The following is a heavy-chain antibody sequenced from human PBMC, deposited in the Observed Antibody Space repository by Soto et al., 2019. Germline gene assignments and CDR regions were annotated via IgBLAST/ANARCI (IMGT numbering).Heavy chain of an antibody. D-gene: IGHD6-6*01. V-gene: IGHV4-59*01. CDR2: IHYSGVT. Sequence: SETLSFNGSVSAGSISTYYWNWIRQPPGGGLEWIAYIHYSGVTNYSPSLRGRVSISIDRSNNEFSLKVSSVTAADTAVYYCARDRAEGSSSTPAGGMDVWGPGTKVTVSS. CDR1: AGSISTYY. CDR3: ARDRAEGSSSTPAGGMDV. J-gene: IGHJ6*02.